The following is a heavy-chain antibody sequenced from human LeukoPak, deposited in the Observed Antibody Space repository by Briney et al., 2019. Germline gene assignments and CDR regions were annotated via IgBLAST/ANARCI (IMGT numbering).Heavy chain of an antibody. Sequence: ASVKVSCNTSGFSFTSYDINWVRQASGQGLEWMGGMNPRTGNADYAKKFQGRVTMTINTSITTGYMELSSLKSDDTAVYYCARWWDLRNFDFWGQGTLVTVSS. J-gene: IGHJ4*02. CDR1: GFSFTSYD. V-gene: IGHV1-8*01. CDR2: MNPRTGNA. CDR3: ARWWDLRNFDF. D-gene: IGHD1-26*01.